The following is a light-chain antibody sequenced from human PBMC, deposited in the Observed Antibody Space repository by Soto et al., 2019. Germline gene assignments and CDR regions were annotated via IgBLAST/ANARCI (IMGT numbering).Light chain of an antibody. Sequence: QSVLTQPASVSASPGQSITISCTGTSSDVGAYNYVSWYQQHPGKAPKLMIYEVSNRSSGVSNRFSGSKSGSTASLTISGLQAEDEADYYCSSYTSSSTLAYVFGTGTKLTVL. J-gene: IGLJ1*01. CDR3: SSYTSSSTLAYV. CDR1: SSDVGAYNY. CDR2: EVS. V-gene: IGLV2-14*01.